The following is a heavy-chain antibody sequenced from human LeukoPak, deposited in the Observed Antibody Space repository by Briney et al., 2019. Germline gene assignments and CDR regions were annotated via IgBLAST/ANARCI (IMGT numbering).Heavy chain of an antibody. CDR2: IKRDGSAI. Sequence: GGSLRLSCEASGFIFSKYWMTWVRQAPGKGLEWVANIKRDGSAIHYVDSVKGRFTISRDNAKNSLYLQMDSLRAEDTAVYYCAKGTGGRFNYFDYWGQGTLVTVSS. J-gene: IGHJ4*02. V-gene: IGHV3-7*01. CDR3: AKGTGGRFNYFDY. D-gene: IGHD3-3*01. CDR1: GFIFSKYW.